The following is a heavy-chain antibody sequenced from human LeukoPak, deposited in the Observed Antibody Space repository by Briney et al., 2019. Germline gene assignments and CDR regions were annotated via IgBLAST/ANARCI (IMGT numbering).Heavy chain of an antibody. Sequence: GESLKISFQASGYSFSSDWIAWVRQMPGKGLEWMGIIFPIDSETTYSPSFQGQVTISADKSISTAYLQWSSLKASDTAMYYCTRGCSGGSCSRDAMDVWGQGTMVTVSS. CDR3: TRGCSGGSCSRDAMDV. D-gene: IGHD2-15*01. CDR1: GYSFSSDW. CDR2: IFPIDSET. V-gene: IGHV5-51*01. J-gene: IGHJ6*02.